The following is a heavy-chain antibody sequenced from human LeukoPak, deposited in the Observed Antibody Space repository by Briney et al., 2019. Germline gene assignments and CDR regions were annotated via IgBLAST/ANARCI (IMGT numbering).Heavy chain of an antibody. V-gene: IGHV1-69*13. CDR2: IIPIFGTA. J-gene: IGHJ6*03. CDR3: ARDSVPVLVGAGPYYYYYSMDV. D-gene: IGHD1-26*01. CDR1: GGTFITYA. Sequence: SVKVSCKASGGTFITYAVSWVRQAAGQGRQWMVGIIPIFGTANYAQKFQGRVKITAAESTRTAYLQLSSLRCEETAVYYCARDSVPVLVGAGPYYYYYSMDVWGKGKPVTASS.